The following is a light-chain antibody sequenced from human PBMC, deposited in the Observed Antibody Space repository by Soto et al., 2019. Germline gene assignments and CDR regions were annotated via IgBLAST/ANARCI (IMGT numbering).Light chain of an antibody. CDR2: EVS. V-gene: IGLV2-14*01. CDR1: NSDVGGYNY. Sequence: QSALTQPASVSGSPGQSITISCTGTNSDVGGYNYVSWYQQHPGKAPKLMIYEVSNRPSGVSNRFSGSKSGNTASLTISGLQAEDEADYYCSSYTSSSTLAVFGGGTQLTVL. J-gene: IGLJ2*01. CDR3: SSYTSSSTLAV.